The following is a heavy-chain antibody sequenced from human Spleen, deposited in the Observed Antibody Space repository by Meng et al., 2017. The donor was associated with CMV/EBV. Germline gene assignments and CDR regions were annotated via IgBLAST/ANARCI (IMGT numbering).Heavy chain of an antibody. Sequence: ASVKVSCKASGYTFSSYDINWVRQATGQGLEWMGWMNPNSGNTGYAQKFQGRVTMTRNTSISTAYMELSSLRSEDTAVYFCASPGGSSTDNAWYNGMDVWGQGTAVTVSS. J-gene: IGHJ6*02. CDR1: GYTFSSYD. V-gene: IGHV1-8*01. CDR3: ASPGGSSTDNAWYNGMDV. CDR2: MNPNSGNT. D-gene: IGHD2-2*01.